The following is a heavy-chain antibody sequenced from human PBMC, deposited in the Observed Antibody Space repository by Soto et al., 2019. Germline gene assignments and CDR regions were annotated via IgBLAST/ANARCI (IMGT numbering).Heavy chain of an antibody. J-gene: IGHJ4*02. D-gene: IGHD3-10*01. V-gene: IGHV2-5*02. CDR1: GFSLTTSGVG. CDR3: AHIGGSANYYPNYFDY. Sequence: QITLKESGPPLVKPTQTLTLTCTFSGFSLTTSGVGVTWIRQPPGKALDWPALIYWDDDKRYSPSLKTRLTITKDTSRNQVVLTMTDMDPLDTATYYCAHIGGSANYYPNYFDYWGQGSLVTVSS. CDR2: IYWDDDK.